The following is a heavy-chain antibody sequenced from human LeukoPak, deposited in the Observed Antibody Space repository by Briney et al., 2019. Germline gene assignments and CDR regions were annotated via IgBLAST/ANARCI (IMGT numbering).Heavy chain of an antibody. CDR1: SDSISSNNW. Sequence: SGTLSLTCAVSSDSISSNNWWNWVRQPPGKGLEWIGEIYHSGITEYNPSLRGRVIISVDKSKNQFSLKLNSVTAADTAVYYCAREYESSGWYSKGSFDYWGQGILVTVPS. V-gene: IGHV4-4*02. D-gene: IGHD6-19*01. CDR3: AREYESSGWYSKGSFDY. CDR2: IYHSGIT. J-gene: IGHJ4*02.